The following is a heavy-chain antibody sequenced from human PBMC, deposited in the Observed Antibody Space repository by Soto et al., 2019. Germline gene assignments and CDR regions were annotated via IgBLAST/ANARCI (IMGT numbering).Heavy chain of an antibody. CDR2: IYYSGST. J-gene: IGHJ5*02. Sequence: SETLSLTCTVSGGSISSSSYYWGWIRQPPGKGLEWIGSIYYSGSTYYNPSLKSRVTISVDTSKNQFSLKLSSVTAADTAVYYCARGEDWFDPWGQGTLVTVSS. CDR3: ARGEDWFDP. V-gene: IGHV4-39*01. CDR1: GGSISSSSYY.